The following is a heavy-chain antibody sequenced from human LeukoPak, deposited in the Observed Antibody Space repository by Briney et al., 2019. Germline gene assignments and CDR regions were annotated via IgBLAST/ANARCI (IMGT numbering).Heavy chain of an antibody. CDR2: ISSDGSHK. J-gene: IGHJ4*02. CDR1: GFIFSGYA. V-gene: IGHV3-30*04. Sequence: GGSLRLSCATSGFIFSGYAMHWVRQAPGKGLEWVAAISSDGSHKYYADSVEGRLTISRDNSKNTLDLQMNSLRVEDAALYYCAREAKGLSIDYWGQGTLVTVSS. CDR3: AREAKGLSIDY.